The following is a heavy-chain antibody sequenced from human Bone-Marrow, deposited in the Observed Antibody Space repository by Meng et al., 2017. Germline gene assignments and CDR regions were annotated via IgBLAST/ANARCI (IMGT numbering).Heavy chain of an antibody. CDR3: ARDRCSGGSCYRGDYYYYGMDV. Sequence: SVKVSCKASGGTFSSYAISWVRQAPGQGREWMGGIIPIFGTANYAQKFQGRVTITADESTSTAYMELSSLRSEDTAVYYCARDRCSGGSCYRGDYYYYGMDVWGQGTTVTVSS. CDR2: IIPIFGTA. D-gene: IGHD2-15*01. J-gene: IGHJ6*02. V-gene: IGHV1-69*13. CDR1: GGTFSSYA.